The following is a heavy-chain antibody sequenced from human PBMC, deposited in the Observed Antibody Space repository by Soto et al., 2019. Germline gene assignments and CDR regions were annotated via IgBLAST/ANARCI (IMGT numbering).Heavy chain of an antibody. D-gene: IGHD6-13*01. V-gene: IGHV3-30*18. CDR3: AKVRQQLVYYYYGMDV. CDR2: ISYDGSNK. CDR1: GFTFSSCG. J-gene: IGHJ6*02. Sequence: QVQLVESGGGVVQPGRSLRLSCAASGFTFSSCGMHWVRQAPGKGLEWVAVISYDGSNKYYADSVKGRFTISRDNSKNTLYLQMNSLRAEDTAVYYCAKVRQQLVYYYYGMDVWGQGTTVTVSS.